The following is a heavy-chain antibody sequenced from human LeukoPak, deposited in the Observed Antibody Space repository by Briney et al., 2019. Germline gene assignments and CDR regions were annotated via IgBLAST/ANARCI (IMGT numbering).Heavy chain of an antibody. J-gene: IGHJ3*02. CDR3: ARNYYDSSGYSPDDAFDI. CDR1: GYTFTSYD. Sequence: GASVKVSCKASGYTFTSYDINWVRQATGQGLEWMGWMNPNSGNTGYAQKFQGRVTITRNTSISTAYMELSSLRSEDTAVYYCARNYYDSSGYSPDDAFDIWGQGTMVTVSS. D-gene: IGHD3-22*01. V-gene: IGHV1-8*03. CDR2: MNPNSGNT.